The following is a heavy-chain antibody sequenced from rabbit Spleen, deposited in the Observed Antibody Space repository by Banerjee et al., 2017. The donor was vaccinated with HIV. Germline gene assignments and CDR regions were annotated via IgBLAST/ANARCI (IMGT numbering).Heavy chain of an antibody. J-gene: IGHJ4*01. V-gene: IGHV1S40*01. Sequence: QSLEESGGDLVKPGASLTLTCTASGFDFSSGYYLSWVRQAPGKGLEWIGYINIGSGSTYYASGAKGRFTISKTSSTTVTLQMTSLTVADTATYFCARDNGSGDYIDVYFNLWGPGTLVTVS. D-gene: IGHD1-1*01. CDR3: ARDNGSGDYIDVYFNL. CDR2: INIGSGST. CDR1: GFDFSSGYY.